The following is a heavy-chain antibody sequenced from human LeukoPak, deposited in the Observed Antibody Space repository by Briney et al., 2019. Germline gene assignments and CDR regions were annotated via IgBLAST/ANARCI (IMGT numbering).Heavy chain of an antibody. V-gene: IGHV1-18*01. CDR2: ISAYNGNT. Sequence: ASVKVSCKASGYTFTSYGISWVRQAPGQGLEWMGWISAYNGNTNYAQKLQGRVTMTTDTSTSTAYMELRSLRSDDTAVYYCARDRYGSSTSCYSGPLANWGQGTLVTVSS. CDR1: GYTFTSYG. D-gene: IGHD2-2*01. J-gene: IGHJ4*02. CDR3: ARDRYGSSTSCYSGPLAN.